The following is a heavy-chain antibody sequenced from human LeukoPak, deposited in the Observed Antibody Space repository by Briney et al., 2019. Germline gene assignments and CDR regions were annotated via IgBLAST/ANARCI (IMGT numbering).Heavy chain of an antibody. CDR3: ARAFKGSYYYYMDV. V-gene: IGHV4-61*02. D-gene: IGHD3-10*01. CDR1: GGSISSGSYY. Sequence: SETLSLTCTVSGGSISSGSYYWSWIRQPAGKGLEWIGRIYTSGSTNYNPSLKSRVTISVDTSKNQFSLKLSSVTAADTAVYYCARAFKGSYYYYMDVWGKGTTVTISS. CDR2: IYTSGST. J-gene: IGHJ6*03.